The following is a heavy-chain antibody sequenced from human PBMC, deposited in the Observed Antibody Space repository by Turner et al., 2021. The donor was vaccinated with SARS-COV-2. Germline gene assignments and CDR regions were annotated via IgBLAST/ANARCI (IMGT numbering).Heavy chain of an antibody. CDR2: ISSSSSYI. D-gene: IGHD6-13*01. J-gene: IGHJ6*02. Sequence: EVQLVESGGGLVQPGGSLRLSCAASGFTLSSYSMNWVRQATGKGLECVSSISSSSSYIYYADSVKGRFTISRDNAKNSLYLQMNSLRAEDTAVYYCASIAAADPKYYHYYGMDVWGQGTTVTVSS. CDR3: ASIAAADPKYYHYYGMDV. V-gene: IGHV3-21*01. CDR1: GFTLSSYS.